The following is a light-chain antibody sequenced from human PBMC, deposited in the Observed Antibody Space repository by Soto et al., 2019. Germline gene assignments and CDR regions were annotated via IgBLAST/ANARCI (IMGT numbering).Light chain of an antibody. CDR2: DAS. Sequence: EIVMTHSPATLSVSPWEIATLSCRASQSVSRYLAWYQQKPGQAPRLLIYDASNRATGIPARFSGSGSGTDFTLTISSLEPEDFAVYYCQQRSNWPPITFGQGTRLEIK. CDR1: QSVSRY. J-gene: IGKJ5*01. V-gene: IGKV3-11*01. CDR3: QQRSNWPPIT.